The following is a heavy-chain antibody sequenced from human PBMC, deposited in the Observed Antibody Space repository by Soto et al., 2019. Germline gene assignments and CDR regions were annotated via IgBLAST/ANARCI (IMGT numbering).Heavy chain of an antibody. J-gene: IGHJ6*02. V-gene: IGHV3-21*01. CDR2: ISSSGSSI. Sequence: EVQLVESGGGLVKPGGSLRLSCAASGFTFSSYSMNWVRQAPGKGLEWVSSISSSGSSIFYADSAKGRFTISRVNVKNSLYLEMNNLRAEDTAVFYCARDHGSSSPYYFGMDGWGQGTTVTVSS. D-gene: IGHD6-6*01. CDR1: GFTFSSYS. CDR3: ARDHGSSSPYYFGMDG.